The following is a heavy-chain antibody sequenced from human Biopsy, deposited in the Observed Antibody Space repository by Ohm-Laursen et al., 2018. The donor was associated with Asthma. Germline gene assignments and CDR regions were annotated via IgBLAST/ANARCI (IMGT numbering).Heavy chain of an antibody. J-gene: IGHJ4*02. CDR2: IYSGGTS. CDR3: ARGDSSNWSHYYFDY. V-gene: IGHV3-53*01. Sequence: SLRLSCTASGFAVSRDYMFWVRQAPGKGLEWVSVIYSGGTSHTAASVRGRFTTSRDYSKNTLYLQMHSLRAEDTAVYYCARGDSSNWSHYYFDYWGQGTLVTVSS. CDR1: GFAVSRDY. D-gene: IGHD3-22*01.